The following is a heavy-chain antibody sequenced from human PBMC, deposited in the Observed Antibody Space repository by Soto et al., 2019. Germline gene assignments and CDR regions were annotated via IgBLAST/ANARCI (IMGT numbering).Heavy chain of an antibody. CDR1: GYSLTSYW. CDR3: ARYRRCSSTSCYEGDYYYYYGIDV. J-gene: IGHJ6*02. CDR2: IDPSDSYT. Sequence: GESLKTSCKGPGYSLTSYWLSWVRQMPGKGLEWMGRIDPSDSYTNYSPSFQGHVTISADKSISTAYLQWSSLKASDTAMYYCARYRRCSSTSCYEGDYYYYYGIDVWGQGATVTVSS. D-gene: IGHD2-2*01. V-gene: IGHV5-10-1*01.